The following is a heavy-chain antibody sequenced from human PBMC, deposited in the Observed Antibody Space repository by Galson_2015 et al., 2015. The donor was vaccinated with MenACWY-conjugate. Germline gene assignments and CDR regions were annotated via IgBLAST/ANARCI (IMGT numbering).Heavy chain of an antibody. V-gene: IGHV3-23*01. CDR1: GFTFSSYA. Sequence: SLRLSCAASGFTFSSYAMSWVRQAPGKGLEWVSAISGSGGSTYYADSVKGRFTISRDNSKNTLYLQMNSLRAEDTAVYYCAKVNMDIVVVVAATPKYYFDYWGQGTLVTVSS. CDR3: AKVNMDIVVVVAATPKYYFDY. J-gene: IGHJ4*02. D-gene: IGHD2-15*01. CDR2: ISGSGGST.